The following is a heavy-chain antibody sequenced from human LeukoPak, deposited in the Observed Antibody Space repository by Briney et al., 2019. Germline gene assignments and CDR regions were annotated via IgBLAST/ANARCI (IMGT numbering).Heavy chain of an antibody. CDR1: GFTFSSFG. J-gene: IGHJ4*02. CDR2: ISSNGGST. V-gene: IGHV3-64D*06. CDR3: VKERCSGGSCPHDY. Sequence: TGGSLRLSCSASGFTFSSFGMHWVRQAPGKGLEYVSAISSNGGSTYYADSVKGRFTISRDNSKNTLYLQMSSLRAEDTAVYYCVKERCSGGSCPHDYWGQGTLVTVSS. D-gene: IGHD2-15*01.